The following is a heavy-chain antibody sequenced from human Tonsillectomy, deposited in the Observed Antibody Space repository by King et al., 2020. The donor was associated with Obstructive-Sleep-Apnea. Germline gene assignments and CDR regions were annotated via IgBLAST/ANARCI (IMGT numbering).Heavy chain of an antibody. CDR2: IYYSGST. CDR1: GGSISSSCYY. D-gene: IGHD2-15*01. J-gene: IGHJ5*02. CDR3: ASTGNIVVVVAATHNWFDP. Sequence: QLQESGPGLVKPSETLSLTCTVSGGSISSSCYYWGWIRQPPGKGLEWIGSIYYSGSTYYNPSLKSRVTISVDTSKNQFSLKLSSVTAADTAVYYCASTGNIVVVVAATHNWFDPWGQGTLVTVSS. V-gene: IGHV4-39*07.